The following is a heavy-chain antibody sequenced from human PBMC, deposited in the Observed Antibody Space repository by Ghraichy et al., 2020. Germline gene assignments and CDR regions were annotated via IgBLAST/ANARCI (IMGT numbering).Heavy chain of an antibody. CDR2: IYYSGST. Sequence: SQTLSLTCTVSGGSISSSSYYWGWIRQPPGKGLEWIGSIYYSGSTYYNPSLKSRVTISVDTSKNQFSLKLSSVTAADTAVYYCARLRRITMIVVVTEPLWYFDLWGRGTLVTVSS. D-gene: IGHD3-22*01. J-gene: IGHJ2*01. CDR1: GGSISSSSYY. CDR3: ARLRRITMIVVVTEPLWYFDL. V-gene: IGHV4-39*01.